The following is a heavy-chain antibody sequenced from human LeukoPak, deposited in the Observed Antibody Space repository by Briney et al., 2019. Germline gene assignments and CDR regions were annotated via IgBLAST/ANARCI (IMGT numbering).Heavy chain of an antibody. V-gene: IGHV1-2*02. D-gene: IGHD4-17*01. CDR1: GYTFTGYY. CDR3: ARIPTVTTLGWFDR. CDR2: INPDSGDT. J-gene: IGHJ5*02. Sequence: ASVKVSCKASGYTFTGYYMHWVRQAPGQGLEWVGWINPDSGDTNYAQKFQGRVTMTRDTSITTAYMELSSLRSDDTAVYYCARIPTVTTLGWFDRWGQGTLVTVSS.